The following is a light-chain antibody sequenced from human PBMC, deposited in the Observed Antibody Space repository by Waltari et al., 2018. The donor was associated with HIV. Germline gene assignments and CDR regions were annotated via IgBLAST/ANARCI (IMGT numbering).Light chain of an antibody. Sequence: EIVLTQSPGTLSLSPGESATLSCRASQSVSSSYLAWYQQKPGQAPRLLMYGASSRATGIPDRFSGSGSGTDFTLTINRLEPEDFAVYYCQQNAGSPPYSFGQGTKLESK. CDR2: GAS. J-gene: IGKJ2*03. CDR3: QQNAGSPPYS. CDR1: QSVSSSY. V-gene: IGKV3-20*01.